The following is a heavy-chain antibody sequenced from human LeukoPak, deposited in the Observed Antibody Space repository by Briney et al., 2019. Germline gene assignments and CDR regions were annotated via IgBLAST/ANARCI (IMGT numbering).Heavy chain of an antibody. J-gene: IGHJ4*02. D-gene: IGHD3-10*01. CDR3: AKGSSAGRPYYFDY. CDR2: ISHTSEYT. CDR1: GFTFSSYT. V-gene: IGHV3-23*01. Sequence: GGSLRLSCAASGFTFSSYTMSWVRQAPGKGLEWVSAISHTSEYTYHADSVKGLFTISRDNSKNTLYLQMNSLRAEDTAMYYCAKGSSAGRPYYFDYWGQGTLVTVSS.